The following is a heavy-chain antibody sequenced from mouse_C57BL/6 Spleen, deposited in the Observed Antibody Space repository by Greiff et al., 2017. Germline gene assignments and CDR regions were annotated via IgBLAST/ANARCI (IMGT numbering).Heavy chain of an antibody. J-gene: IGHJ2*01. CDR2: IHPNSGST. CDR1: GYTFTSYW. V-gene: IGHV1-64*01. CDR3: ARGYDGYYVGY. D-gene: IGHD2-3*01. Sequence: QVQLQQPGAELVKPGASVKLSCKASGYTFTSYWMHWVKQRPGQGLEWIGMIHPNSGSTNYNEKFKSKATLTVDKSSSTAYMQLSSLTSEDAAVYYCARGYDGYYVGYWGQGTTLTVSS.